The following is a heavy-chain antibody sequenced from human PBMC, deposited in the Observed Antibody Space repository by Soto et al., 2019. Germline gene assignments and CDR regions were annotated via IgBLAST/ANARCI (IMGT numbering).Heavy chain of an antibody. V-gene: IGHV3-9*01. D-gene: IGHD3-3*01. CDR3: AKRFGGVAATHAFDL. CDR2: ISWNSGSI. Sequence: EVQLVESGGGLVQPGRSLRLSCAASGFTFDDYAMHWVRQAPGKGLEWVSGISWNSGSIGYAASVKGRFTISRDNAKNPLYLPMNSLRAEDTALYYCAKRFGGVAATHAFDLWGQGTKDTVSS. CDR1: GFTFDDYA. J-gene: IGHJ3*01.